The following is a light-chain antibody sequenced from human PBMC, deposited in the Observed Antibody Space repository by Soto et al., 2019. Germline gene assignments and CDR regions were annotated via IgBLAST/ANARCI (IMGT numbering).Light chain of an antibody. CDR2: DAS. J-gene: IGKJ1*01. Sequence: EIVLTQSPDTLSLSPGERATLSCRASQSVRNNYLAWYQQKPGQAPRFLIFDASSRATGIPDRFSGSGSGTDFTLTISRLEPEDFAVYYCQQYYSTPATFGQGTKVEIK. CDR3: QQYYSTPAT. CDR1: QSVRNNY. V-gene: IGKV3-20*01.